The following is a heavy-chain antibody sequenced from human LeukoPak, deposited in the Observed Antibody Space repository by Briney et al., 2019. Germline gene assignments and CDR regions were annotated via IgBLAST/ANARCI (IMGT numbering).Heavy chain of an antibody. CDR1: GFTFDGYA. J-gene: IGHJ4*02. D-gene: IGHD2-15*01. Sequence: GWSLRLSCAASGFTFDGYAMHWVRQAPGKGLEWVSGISWNSGTIGYADSVKGRFTISRDNAKNSLYLQMNSLRAEDMALYYCVVGFRNWGRGTLVTVSS. V-gene: IGHV3-9*03. CDR3: VVGFRN. CDR2: ISWNSGTI.